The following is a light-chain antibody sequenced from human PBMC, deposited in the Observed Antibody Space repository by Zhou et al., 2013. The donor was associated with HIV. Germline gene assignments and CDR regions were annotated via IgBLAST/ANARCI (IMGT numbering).Light chain of an antibody. J-gene: IGKJ2*01. V-gene: IGKV1-5*03. CDR1: QSISSW. CDR2: KAS. CDR3: QQYNSYSGT. Sequence: DIQMTQSPSTLSASVGDRVTITCRASQSISSWLAWYQQKQGKAPKLLIYKASTLESGVPSRFSGSGSGTEFTLTISSLQPDDFATYYCQQYNSYSGTFGQGTEAG.